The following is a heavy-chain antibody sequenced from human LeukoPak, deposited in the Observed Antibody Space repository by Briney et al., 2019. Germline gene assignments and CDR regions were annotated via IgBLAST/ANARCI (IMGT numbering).Heavy chain of an antibody. CDR2: IYRSGST. CDR3: ARDDGDYNLDAFDI. D-gene: IGHD4-17*01. Sequence: PSETLSLTCTVSGYSISSGYYWVWIRQPPGKGLEWIGSIYRSGSTNYNPSLKSRVTISVDTSKNQFTLKLSSVTAADTAVYYCARDDGDYNLDAFDIWGQGTMVTVSS. V-gene: IGHV4-38-2*02. J-gene: IGHJ3*02. CDR1: GYSISSGYY.